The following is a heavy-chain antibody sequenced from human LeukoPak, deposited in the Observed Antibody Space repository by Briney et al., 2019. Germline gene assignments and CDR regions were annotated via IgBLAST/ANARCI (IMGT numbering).Heavy chain of an antibody. D-gene: IGHD3-3*01. Sequence: PGGSLRLSCAASGFTFSSYGMHWVRQAPGKGLEWVAVIWYDGSNKYYADSVKGRFTISRDNSKNTLYLQMNSLRAEDTAVYYCARDSNGVEGFWSGPYYYYGMDVWGQGTTVTVSS. CDR1: GFTFSSYG. V-gene: IGHV3-33*01. CDR3: ARDSNGVEGFWSGPYYYYGMDV. J-gene: IGHJ6*02. CDR2: IWYDGSNK.